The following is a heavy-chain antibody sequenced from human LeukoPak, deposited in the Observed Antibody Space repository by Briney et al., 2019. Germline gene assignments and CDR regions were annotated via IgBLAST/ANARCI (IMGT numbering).Heavy chain of an antibody. J-gene: IGHJ4*02. CDR3: AKDPPRSYYDTSGYYY. CDR1: GFTFSSYA. Sequence: GGSLRLSCAASGFTFSSYAMHWVRQAPGKGLEWVSTISGTGGGTYYADSVKGRFTVSRDDSKNTLFLQMNSLRAEDTAVYYCAKDPPRSYYDTSGYYYWGQGTLVTVSS. CDR2: ISGTGGGT. D-gene: IGHD3-22*01. V-gene: IGHV3-23*01.